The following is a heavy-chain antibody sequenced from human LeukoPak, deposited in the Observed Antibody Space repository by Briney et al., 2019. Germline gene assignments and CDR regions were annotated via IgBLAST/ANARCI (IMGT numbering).Heavy chain of an antibody. CDR1: GGSISSSSYY. CDR3: ATPGYRYCSSTSCYNIHHHFDY. Sequence: SETLSLTCIVSGGSISSSSYYWGWIRQPPGKGLEWIGSIYYSGSTYYNPSLKSRVTISVDTSKNQFSLKLSSVTAADTAVYYCATPGYRYCSSTSCYNIHHHFDYWGQGTLVTVSS. D-gene: IGHD2-2*02. CDR2: IYYSGST. V-gene: IGHV4-39*01. J-gene: IGHJ4*02.